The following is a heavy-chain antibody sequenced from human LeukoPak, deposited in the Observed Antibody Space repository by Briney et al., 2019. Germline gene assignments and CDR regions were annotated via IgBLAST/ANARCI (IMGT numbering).Heavy chain of an antibody. CDR1: GASFSDYY. J-gene: IGHJ4*02. CDR2: IFHNGNT. D-gene: IGHD3-16*01. CDR3: AREVDTSGGY. Sequence: SETLSLTCAVYGASFSDYYWSRIRQPPGKGLEWIGDIFHNGNTNYNPSLRSRVTISVDTSKNQFSPKLSSVTAADTAVYYCAREVDTSGGYWGQGNLVIVSS. V-gene: IGHV4-34*12.